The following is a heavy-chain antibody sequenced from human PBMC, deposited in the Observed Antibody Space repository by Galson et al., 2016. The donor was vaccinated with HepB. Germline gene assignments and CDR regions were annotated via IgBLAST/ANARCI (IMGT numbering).Heavy chain of an antibody. CDR2: ISGRADTT. D-gene: IGHD3/OR15-3a*01. CDR3: AKVMARTGHYFAPLFDS. V-gene: IGHV3-23*01. CDR1: GFTFSAYA. J-gene: IGHJ4*02. Sequence: SLRLSCAASGFTFSAYAMTWVRQTPGKGLEWVSAISGRADTTYYADSVKGRFTVSRDNSKNTLSLEMNNLRADDTAIYYCAKVMARTGHYFAPLFDSWGQGTLVTVSS.